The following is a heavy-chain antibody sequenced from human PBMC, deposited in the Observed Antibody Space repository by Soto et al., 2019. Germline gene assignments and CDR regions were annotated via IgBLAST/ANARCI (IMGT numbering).Heavy chain of an antibody. Sequence: QVQLVQSGAEVQKPGASVKVSCKASGYTFTGYYMHWVRQAPGQGLAWMGWNNPNSGGTNYAQKFQGRLTSIRDTSISTAYMELSRLRSDDTAVYYCARRPLLTGDRGDYLGQGTLVTVSS. D-gene: IGHD7-27*01. J-gene: IGHJ4*02. CDR1: GYTFTGYY. CDR3: ARRPLLTGDRGDY. CDR2: NNPNSGGT. V-gene: IGHV1-2*01.